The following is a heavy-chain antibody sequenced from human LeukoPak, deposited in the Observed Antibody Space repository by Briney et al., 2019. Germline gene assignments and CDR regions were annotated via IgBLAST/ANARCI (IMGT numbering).Heavy chain of an antibody. Sequence: LRLSCAASGFTFSSYAMSWVRQPPGKGLEWIGYIYYSGSTYYNPSLKSRVTISVDTSKNQFSLKLSSVTAADTAVYYCARFRSWYNYFDYWGQGTLVTVSS. V-gene: IGHV4-30-4*08. CDR3: ARFRSWYNYFDY. CDR1: GFTFSSYA. J-gene: IGHJ4*02. CDR2: IYYSGST. D-gene: IGHD6-13*01.